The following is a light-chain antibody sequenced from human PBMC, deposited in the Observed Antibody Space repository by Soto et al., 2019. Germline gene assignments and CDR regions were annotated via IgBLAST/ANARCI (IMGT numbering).Light chain of an antibody. CDR2: DAS. V-gene: IGKV3-11*01. Sequence: ERELTESGTSVALCGRRIITNTCRASQSVSSYLALYQQKPGQAPRLLIYDASNRATGIPARFSGSGSGTAYTLTLRTLQSDEFALHYCQAPSTSPLRFAGGTKVDIK. J-gene: IGKJ4*01. CDR3: QAPSTSPLR. CDR1: QSVSSY.